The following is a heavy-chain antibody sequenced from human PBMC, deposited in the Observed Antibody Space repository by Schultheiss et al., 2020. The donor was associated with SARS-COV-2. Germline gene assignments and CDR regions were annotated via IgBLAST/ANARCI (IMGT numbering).Heavy chain of an antibody. Sequence: GESLKISCAASGFTFSSYAMSWVRQAPGKGLEWVSAISGSGGSTYYADSVKGRFTISRDNSKNTLYLQMNSLRAEDTAVYYCATLTSSWNFDYWGQGTLVTVSS. CDR2: ISGSGGST. D-gene: IGHD6-13*01. CDR1: GFTFSSYA. J-gene: IGHJ4*02. CDR3: ATLTSSWNFDY. V-gene: IGHV3-23*01.